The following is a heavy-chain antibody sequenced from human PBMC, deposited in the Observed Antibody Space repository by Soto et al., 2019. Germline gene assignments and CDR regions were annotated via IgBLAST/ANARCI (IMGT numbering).Heavy chain of an antibody. J-gene: IGHJ4*02. V-gene: IGHV4-39*01. Sequence: PSETLSLTCSVSGGFVSSSSYSWGWIRQSPGKGLEWIGIIYSTENTYYHPSLLSRVTISADTSMNEFSLRLSSVTAADTAVYYCARHTGYYDILTGYYKAGGFDYWGQGTLVTVSS. D-gene: IGHD3-9*01. CDR1: GGFVSSSSYS. CDR3: ARHTGYYDILTGYYKAGGFDY. CDR2: IYSTENT.